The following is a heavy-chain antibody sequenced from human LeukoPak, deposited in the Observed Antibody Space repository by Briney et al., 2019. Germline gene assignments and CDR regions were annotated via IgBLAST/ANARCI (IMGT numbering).Heavy chain of an antibody. CDR3: ASNSGYFAFDI. CDR2: IYHSGST. D-gene: IGHD3-22*01. J-gene: IGHJ3*02. Sequence: PSETLSLTCAVFGGSFSDYSWSWIRQPPGKGLEWIGYIYHSGSTYYNPSLKSRVTISVDRSKNQFSLKLSSVTAADTAVYYCASNSGYFAFDIWGQGTMVTVSS. CDR1: GGSFSDYS. V-gene: IGHV4-30-2*01.